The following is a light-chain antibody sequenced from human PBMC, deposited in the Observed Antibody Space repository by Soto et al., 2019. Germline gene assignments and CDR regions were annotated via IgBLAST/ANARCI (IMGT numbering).Light chain of an antibody. CDR2: AAS. J-gene: IGKJ2*01. CDR1: QGIGSY. CDR3: QQYYKWPLYT. Sequence: DIQMTQSPSSLSASIGDRVTITCRASQGIGSYLAWYQQKPGKVPKLLIYAASTLQSGVPSRFSGSGSGTDFTLSISSLQPEDIATYYCQQYYKWPLYTFGQGTQLEIK. V-gene: IGKV1-27*01.